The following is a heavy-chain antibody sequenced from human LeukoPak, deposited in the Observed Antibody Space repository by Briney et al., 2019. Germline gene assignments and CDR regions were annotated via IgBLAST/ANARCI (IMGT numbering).Heavy chain of an antibody. CDR2: IWYDGSDR. D-gene: IGHD1-14*01. CDR3: ARDTTTLLAFDY. J-gene: IGHJ4*02. CDR1: GFTFSSFG. Sequence: GGSLRLSCAASGFTFSSFGMHWVRQAPGKGLEWVAVIWYDGSDRYYADSVKGRFTTSRDNSKNTLYLQMNSLRAEETAIYFCARDTTTLLAFDYWGQGTLVTVSS. V-gene: IGHV3-33*01.